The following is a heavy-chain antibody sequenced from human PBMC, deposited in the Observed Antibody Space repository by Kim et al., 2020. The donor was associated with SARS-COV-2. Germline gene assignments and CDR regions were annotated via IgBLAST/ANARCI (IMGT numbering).Heavy chain of an antibody. D-gene: IGHD6-13*01. CDR3: AKQLSAAGIVDY. J-gene: IGHJ4*02. Sequence: YAASVDGRFTISRDNSKNTLYLQMNSLRAEDTAVYYCAKQLSAAGIVDYWGQGTLVTVSS. V-gene: IGHV3-23*01.